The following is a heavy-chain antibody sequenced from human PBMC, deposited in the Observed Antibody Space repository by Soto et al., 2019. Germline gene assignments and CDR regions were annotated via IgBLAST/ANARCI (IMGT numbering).Heavy chain of an antibody. Sequence: PSDTLSLTCSFSVYSVISFVSYLSWFRQHPGRGLEWIGFIYDSGRAYYNPSLKSRVIVSVDTSQNQFSLKLSSVTAADTAVYYCARDNNSLMGDNDFDIWGKGRMVNVSS. V-gene: IGHV4-31*03. D-gene: IGHD2-8*01. CDR2: IYDSGRA. CDR1: VYSVISFVSY. J-gene: IGHJ3*02. CDR3: ARDNNSLMGDNDFDI.